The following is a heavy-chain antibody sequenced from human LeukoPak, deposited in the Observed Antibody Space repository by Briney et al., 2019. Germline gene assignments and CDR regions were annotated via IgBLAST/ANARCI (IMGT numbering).Heavy chain of an antibody. CDR1: GFTFSSYG. D-gene: IGHD5-18*01. CDR2: IWYDGSNK. J-gene: IGHJ4*02. Sequence: GGSLRLSCAASGFTFSSYGMHWVRQAPGKGLEWVAVIWYDGSNKYYADSVKGRFTISRDNSKNTLYLQMNSLRAEDTAVYYGAYGYSYGLDFDYWGQGTLVTVSS. CDR3: AYGYSYGLDFDY. V-gene: IGHV3-33*01.